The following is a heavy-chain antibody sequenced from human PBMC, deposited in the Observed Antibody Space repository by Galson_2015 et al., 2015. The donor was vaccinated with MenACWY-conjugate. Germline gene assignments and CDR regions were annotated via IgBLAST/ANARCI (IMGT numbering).Heavy chain of an antibody. CDR3: ARSPRVSGLRVRYYYYYMEI. D-gene: IGHD3/OR15-3a*01. Sequence: SETLSLTCTVSGGSISSSYWSWIRQPPGRGLEWIGNIYFSETTNYNPSLKSRVTMSMDTSKSQVSLKLSSVTAADTAVYYCARSPRVSGLRVRYYYYYMEIWGKGTTVIVSS. V-gene: IGHV4-59*01. CDR1: GGSISSSY. J-gene: IGHJ6*03. CDR2: IYFSETT.